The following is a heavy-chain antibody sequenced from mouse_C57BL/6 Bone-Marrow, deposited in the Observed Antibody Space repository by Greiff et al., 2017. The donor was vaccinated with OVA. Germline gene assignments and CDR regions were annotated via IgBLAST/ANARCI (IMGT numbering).Heavy chain of an antibody. CDR3: ASLWFLYCYFDV. Sequence: VKLVESGPELVKPGASVKISCKASGYAFSSSWMNWVKQRPGKGLEWIGRIYPGDGDSNYNGKFKGKATLTADKSSSTAYMQLSSLTSEDSAVYFCASLWFLYCYFDVWGTGPTVTVSS. CDR2: IYPGDGDS. CDR1: GYAFSSSW. D-gene: IGHD2-2*01. J-gene: IGHJ1*03. V-gene: IGHV1-82*01.